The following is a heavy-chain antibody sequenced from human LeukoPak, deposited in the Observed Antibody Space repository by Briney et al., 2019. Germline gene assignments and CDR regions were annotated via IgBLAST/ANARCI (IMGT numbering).Heavy chain of an antibody. CDR1: GYTFTGYY. D-gene: IGHD3-3*01. Sequence: ASVKVSCKASGYTFTGYYMHWVRQAPGQGLEWMGWINPNSGGTNYAQKFQGRVTMTRDTSISTAYMELSRLRSDDTAVYYCARKSQLYDFWSGHEDDYWGQGTLVTVSS. J-gene: IGHJ4*02. CDR3: ARKSQLYDFWSGHEDDY. CDR2: INPNSGGT. V-gene: IGHV1-2*02.